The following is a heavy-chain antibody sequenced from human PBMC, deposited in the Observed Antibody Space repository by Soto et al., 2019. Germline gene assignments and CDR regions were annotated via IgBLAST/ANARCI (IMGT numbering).Heavy chain of an antibody. CDR3: ARFRSSPRYNYYYYQQDV. V-gene: IGHV4-34*01. CDR2: INHSGST. D-gene: IGHD6-6*01. J-gene: IGHJ6*03. Sequence: PSEALSLTCAVYGGSFSGYSWSWIRQPPGKGLEWIGEINHSGSTNYNPSLKSRVTISVDTSKNQFSLKLSSVTAADTAVYYFARFRSSPRYNYYYYQQDVWGKGTTVIVSS. CDR1: GGSFSGYS.